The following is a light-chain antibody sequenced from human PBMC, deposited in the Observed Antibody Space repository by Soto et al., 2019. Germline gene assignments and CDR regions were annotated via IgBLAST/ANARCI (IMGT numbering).Light chain of an antibody. Sequence: DIQMTQSPSTLSVSVGDRVTITCRASQSISSWLAWYQQKPGKAPKLLIYGASSLQSGVPSTFSGSGSGTDFTLTISNLQPEDFATYYCQQSYNTPITFGQGTRLEIK. J-gene: IGKJ5*01. CDR3: QQSYNTPIT. CDR1: QSISSW. V-gene: IGKV1-39*01. CDR2: GAS.